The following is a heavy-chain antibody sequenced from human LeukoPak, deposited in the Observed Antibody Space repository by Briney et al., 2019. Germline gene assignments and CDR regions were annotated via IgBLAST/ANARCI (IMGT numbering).Heavy chain of an antibody. CDR2: ISSSSSTI. V-gene: IGHV3-48*04. Sequence: GGSLRLSCAASGFTFSSYSMNWVRQAPGKGLEWVSYISSSSSTIYYADSVKGRFTISRDNAKNSLYLQMNSLRAEDTAVYYCARGLGYSYGYGLGNWFDPWGQGTLVTVSS. J-gene: IGHJ5*02. D-gene: IGHD5-18*01. CDR3: ARGLGYSYGYGLGNWFDP. CDR1: GFTFSSYS.